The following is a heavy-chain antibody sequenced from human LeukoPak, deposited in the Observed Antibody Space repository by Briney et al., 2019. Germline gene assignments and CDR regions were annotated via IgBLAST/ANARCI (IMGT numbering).Heavy chain of an antibody. CDR1: GFTFSNYA. V-gene: IGHV3-23*01. J-gene: IGHJ4*02. CDR3: AKGSIAVALFDY. CDR2: ISGSGGTT. Sequence: PAGSLRLSCAASGFTFSNYAMSWVRQAPGKGLEWVSAISGSGGTTYCADSVKGRFTISRDNCKNTLYLQMNSLRAEDTAVYYCAKGSIAVALFDYWGQGTLVTVSS. D-gene: IGHD6-19*01.